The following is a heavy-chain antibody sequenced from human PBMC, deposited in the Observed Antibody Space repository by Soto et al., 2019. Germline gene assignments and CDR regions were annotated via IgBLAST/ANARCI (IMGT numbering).Heavy chain of an antibody. CDR3: AKNQGVELVPLATVDWFDP. V-gene: IGHV3-23*01. CDR1: GFIFENFG. D-gene: IGHD1-26*01. J-gene: IGHJ5*02. CDR2: ISGSGFKK. Sequence: GGTLRLSCAASGFIFENFGMSWVRQAPGKGLEWISSISGSGFKKYYADSVKGRFTISRDNTKRTVYLQLNNLSAEDTAVYHYAKNQGVELVPLATVDWFDPWGQGSVVTVSS.